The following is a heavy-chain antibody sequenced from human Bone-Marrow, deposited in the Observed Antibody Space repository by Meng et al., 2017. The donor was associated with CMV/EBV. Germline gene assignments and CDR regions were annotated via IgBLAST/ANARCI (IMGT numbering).Heavy chain of an antibody. CDR1: GGSISSSSYY. J-gene: IGHJ3*02. D-gene: IGHD6-6*01. CDR2: IYYSGST. Sequence: SETLSLTCTVSGGSISSSSYYWGWIRQPPGKGLEWIGSIYYSGSTYYNPSLKSRVTISVDTSKNQFSLKLSSVTAADTAVYYRARSIAARPGGTPDAFDIWGQGTMVTVSS. V-gene: IGHV4-39*07. CDR3: ARSIAARPGGTPDAFDI.